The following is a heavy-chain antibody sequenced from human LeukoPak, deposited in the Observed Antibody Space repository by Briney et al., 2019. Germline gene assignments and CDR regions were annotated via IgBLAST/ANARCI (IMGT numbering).Heavy chain of an antibody. CDR2: ISWNSGSI. Sequence: GRSLRLSCAASGFTFDDYAMHWVRQAPGKGLEWVSGISWNSGSIGYADSVKGRFTISRDNAKNSLYLQMNSLRAEDTALCYCAKDIQNDYGDYYFDYWGRGTLVTVSS. CDR3: AKDIQNDYGDYYFDY. D-gene: IGHD4-17*01. V-gene: IGHV3-9*01. CDR1: GFTFDDYA. J-gene: IGHJ4*02.